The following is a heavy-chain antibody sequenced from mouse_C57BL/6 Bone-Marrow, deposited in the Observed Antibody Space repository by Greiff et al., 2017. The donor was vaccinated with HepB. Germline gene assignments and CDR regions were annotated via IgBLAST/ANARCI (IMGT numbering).Heavy chain of an antibody. Sequence: EVQLQQSGPELVKPGASVKISCKASGYTFTDYYMNWVKQSHGKSLEWIGDITPNNGGTGYNQKFKGKATLTVVKSSSTAYMWLRSLTSEDSAVYYCARFGCYGSSCLALDYWGQEASVTAS. D-gene: IGHD1-1*01. V-gene: IGHV1-26*01. J-gene: IGHJ4*01. CDR3: ARFGCYGSSCLALDY. CDR1: GYTFTDYY. CDR2: ITPNNGGT.